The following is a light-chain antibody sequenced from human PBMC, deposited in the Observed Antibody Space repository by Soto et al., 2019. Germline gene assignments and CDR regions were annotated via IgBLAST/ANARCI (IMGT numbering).Light chain of an antibody. J-gene: IGKJ1*01. V-gene: IGKV1-39*01. Sequence: DIQMTQSPSSLSASVGDRVTITCRASQSIFSFLSWYQQRPGKAPKLLIYAASSLQRGVPSTFSGSGSGTEFTLTISSLQPEDFAVYYCQQYGSSGTFGQGTKV. CDR3: QQYGSSGT. CDR2: AAS. CDR1: QSIFSF.